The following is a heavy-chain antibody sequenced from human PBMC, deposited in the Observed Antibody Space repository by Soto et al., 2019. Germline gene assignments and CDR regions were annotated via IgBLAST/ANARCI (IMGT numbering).Heavy chain of an antibody. D-gene: IGHD3-3*01. CDR1: GGSISSYY. J-gene: IGHJ6*03. Sequence: SETLSLTCTVSGGSISSYYWSWIRQPPGKGLEWIGYIYYSGSTNYNPSLKSRVTISVDTSKNQFSLKLSSVTAADTAVYYCARQTTYDFWSGYYTYYYYYMDVWGKGTTVTVSS. V-gene: IGHV4-59*08. CDR2: IYYSGST. CDR3: ARQTTYDFWSGYYTYYYYYMDV.